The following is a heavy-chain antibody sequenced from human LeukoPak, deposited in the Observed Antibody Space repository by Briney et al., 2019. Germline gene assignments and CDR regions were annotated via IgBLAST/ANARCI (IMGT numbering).Heavy chain of an antibody. CDR1: GYTFTSYD. CDR2: MNPNSGNT. V-gene: IGHV1-8*01. J-gene: IGHJ5*02. Sequence: ASVKVSCKASGYTFTSYDINWVRQATGQGLEWMGWMNPNSGNTGYAQKFQGRVTMTRNTSISTAYMELSSLRSEDTAVYYCARGCIAVAGTGDWFDPWGQGTLVTVSS. D-gene: IGHD6-19*01. CDR3: ARGCIAVAGTGDWFDP.